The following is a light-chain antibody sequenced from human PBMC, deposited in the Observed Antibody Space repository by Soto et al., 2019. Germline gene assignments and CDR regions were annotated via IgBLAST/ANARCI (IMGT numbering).Light chain of an antibody. Sequence: EIVLTQSPGSLSLSPGERATLSCRASQSVDSSFFAWYQQKHGQAPRLLSYGASNRATGIPDRFSGRGSGTDFTLTITGLEPEDFAVYYCQQYVSSVTFGQGTKVEI. CDR3: QQYVSSVT. J-gene: IGKJ1*01. CDR2: GAS. V-gene: IGKV3-20*01. CDR1: QSVDSSF.